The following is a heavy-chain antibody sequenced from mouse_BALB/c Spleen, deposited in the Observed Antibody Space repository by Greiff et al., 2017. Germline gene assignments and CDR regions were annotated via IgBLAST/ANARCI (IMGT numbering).Heavy chain of an antibody. J-gene: IGHJ4*01. CDR2: ISYSGSP. D-gene: IGHD2-4*01. CDR1: GDSITSGY. V-gene: IGHV3-8*02. CDR3: ASYYDYGHYAMDY. Sequence: EVKVEESGPSLVKPSQTLSLTCSVTGDSITSGYWNWIRKFPGNKLEYMGYISYSGSPYYNPSLKSRISITRDTSKNQDYLQLNSVTTEDTATYYCASYYDYGHYAMDYWGQGTSVTVSA.